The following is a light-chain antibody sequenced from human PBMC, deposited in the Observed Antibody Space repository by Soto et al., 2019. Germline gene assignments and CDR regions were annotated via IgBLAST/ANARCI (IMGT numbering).Light chain of an antibody. V-gene: IGKV1-9*01. CDR1: QGISTT. CDR3: QQGNSDWYA. Sequence: DIQLTQSPSLLSAPVGDRVTITCRASQGISTTFAWYLQRPWKASKLLIYGASTLQSGITSRFSGSGSGTDSTLTISSLQPEDFGNYYCQQGNSDWYAFGQGTKLDIK. J-gene: IGKJ2*01. CDR2: GAS.